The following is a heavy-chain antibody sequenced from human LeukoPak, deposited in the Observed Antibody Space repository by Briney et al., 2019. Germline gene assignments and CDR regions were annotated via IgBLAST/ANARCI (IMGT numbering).Heavy chain of an antibody. J-gene: IGHJ4*01. CDR2: VSGNGDTK. CDR1: GFYFTDYA. V-gene: IGHV3-23*01. CDR3: ARGSTSTAPGWVY. Sequence: GGSLRISCAASGFYFTDYAMSWARQAPGKGLEWLSAVSGNGDTKDYVDSVKGRFTISRDNSRNTVHLQIDNLRTEDTAVYYCARGSTSTAPGWVYWGHGTPVTVSS. D-gene: IGHD2-21*02.